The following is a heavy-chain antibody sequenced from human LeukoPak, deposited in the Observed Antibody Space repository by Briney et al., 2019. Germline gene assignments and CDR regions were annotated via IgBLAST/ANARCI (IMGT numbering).Heavy chain of an antibody. V-gene: IGHV1-46*01. D-gene: IGHD3-10*01. CDR2: INPSGGST. Sequence: ASVKVSCKASGYTFTSYYMHWVRQAPGQGLEWMGIINPSGGSTGYAQKFQGRVTMTRDTSTSTVYMELNSLRAEDTAVYYCAKDVAGSGSYYLDYWGQGTLVTVSS. CDR3: AKDVAGSGSYYLDY. CDR1: GYTFTSYY. J-gene: IGHJ4*02.